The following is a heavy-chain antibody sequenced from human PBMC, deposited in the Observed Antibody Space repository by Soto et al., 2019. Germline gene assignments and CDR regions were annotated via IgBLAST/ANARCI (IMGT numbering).Heavy chain of an antibody. Sequence: AASVKVSCKASGYTFSSYGISWVRQAPGQGLEWMGWMSAYNGNTNYAQKLQDRVTMTTDTSTSTAYMELRSLRSDDTAVYYRARPTSIYYYGMDVWGQGTTVTVSS. J-gene: IGHJ6*02. CDR2: MSAYNGNT. CDR1: GYTFSSYG. CDR3: ARPTSIYYYGMDV. V-gene: IGHV1-18*01. D-gene: IGHD3-16*01.